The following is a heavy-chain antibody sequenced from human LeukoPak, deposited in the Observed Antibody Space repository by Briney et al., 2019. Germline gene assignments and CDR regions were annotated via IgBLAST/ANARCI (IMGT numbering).Heavy chain of an antibody. D-gene: IGHD2-2*01. Sequence: GGSLRLSCAASGFTFSSYEMNWVRQAPGKGLEWVSYISSSGSTIYYADSVKGRFTISRDNAKSSLYLQMNSLRAEDTAVYYCARVLIVPAYYYYYYMDVWGKGTTVTVSS. CDR1: GFTFSSYE. V-gene: IGHV3-48*03. CDR3: ARVLIVPAYYYYYYMDV. J-gene: IGHJ6*03. CDR2: ISSSGSTI.